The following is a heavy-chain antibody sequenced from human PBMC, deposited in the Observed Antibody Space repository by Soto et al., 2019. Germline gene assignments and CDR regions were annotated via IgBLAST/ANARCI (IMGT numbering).Heavy chain of an antibody. J-gene: IGHJ6*02. Sequence: QVQLVESGGGVVQPGRSLRLSCAASGFTFSSYGMHWVRQAPGKGLEWVAVISYDGSNKYYADSVKGRFTISRDNSKNTLYLQMNSLRAEDTAVYYCAKVVIAAAGTPYYYYGMDVWGQGTTVTVSS. D-gene: IGHD6-13*01. CDR2: ISYDGSNK. V-gene: IGHV3-30*18. CDR1: GFTFSSYG. CDR3: AKVVIAAAGTPYYYYGMDV.